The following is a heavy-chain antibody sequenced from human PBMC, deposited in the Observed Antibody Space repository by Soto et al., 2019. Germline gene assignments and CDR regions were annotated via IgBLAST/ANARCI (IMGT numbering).Heavy chain of an antibody. CDR3: ARDRLVVVVAATPQEEYFGY. V-gene: IGHV1-18*01. CDR1: GYTFTSYG. Sequence: QVQLVQSGAEVKKPGASVKVSCKASGYTFTSYGISWVRQAPGQGLEWMGYNGNTNYAQKLQGRVTMTTDTSTSTLYMELRSLRSDDTAVYYCARDRLVVVVAATPQEEYFGYWCQGTLVTVSS. CDR2: NGNT. J-gene: IGHJ4*02. D-gene: IGHD2-15*01.